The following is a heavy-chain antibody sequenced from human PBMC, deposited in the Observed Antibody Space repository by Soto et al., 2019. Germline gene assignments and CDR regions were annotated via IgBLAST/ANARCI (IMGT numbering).Heavy chain of an antibody. CDR1: GPSISSISFH. CDR3: ARRERAAGTDWWFDP. CDR2: IYYSGST. J-gene: IGHJ5*02. V-gene: IGHV4-39*01. Sequence: SATLSLTCTLYGPSISSISFHWAWIRQPPGKGLEWIGSIYYSGSTYYSPSLKSRVTISVDTSKNQFSLKLSSVTAADTAVYYCARRERAAGTDWWFDPWGQGTLVS. D-gene: IGHD6-13*01.